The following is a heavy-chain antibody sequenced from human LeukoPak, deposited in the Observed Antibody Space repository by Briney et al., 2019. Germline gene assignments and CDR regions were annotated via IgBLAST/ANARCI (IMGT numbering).Heavy chain of an antibody. Sequence: GGSLRLSCAGSGCTFSSYAMRWVRQAPGKGLEWVSAISGSGGSTYYADSVKGRFTISRDNAKNSLYLQMNSVRAEDTAVYYCATESGTYSGTCFDYWGPGNLVTVSS. CDR3: ATESGTYSGTCFDY. D-gene: IGHD1-26*01. V-gene: IGHV3-23*01. J-gene: IGHJ4*02. CDR1: GCTFSSYA. CDR2: ISGSGGST.